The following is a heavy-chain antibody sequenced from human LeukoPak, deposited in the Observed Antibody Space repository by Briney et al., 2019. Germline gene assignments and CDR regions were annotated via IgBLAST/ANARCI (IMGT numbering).Heavy chain of an antibody. Sequence: GESLKISCKGSGYSFTGYWIGWVRQMPGKGLEWMGIIYPGDSDTKSSPSFQGQVTISADKSINTAYLQWSSLKASDTAMYYCARRLGWDYDSSGYKFDYWGQGTLVTVSS. J-gene: IGHJ4*02. CDR3: ARRLGWDYDSSGYKFDY. CDR1: GYSFTGYW. V-gene: IGHV5-51*01. D-gene: IGHD3-22*01. CDR2: IYPGDSDT.